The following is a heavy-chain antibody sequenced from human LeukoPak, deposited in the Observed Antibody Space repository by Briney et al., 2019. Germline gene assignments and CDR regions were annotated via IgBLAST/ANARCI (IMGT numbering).Heavy chain of an antibody. CDR2: IYTSGST. CDR3: ARGRSSSWYGAFDI. Sequence: SETLSLTCTVSGGSISSYYWSWILQPAGKGLEWIGRIYTSGSTNYNPSLKSRVTMSVDTSKNQFSLKLSSVTAADTAVYYCARGRSSSWYGAFDIWGQGTMVTVSS. CDR1: GGSISSYY. D-gene: IGHD6-13*01. V-gene: IGHV4-4*07. J-gene: IGHJ3*02.